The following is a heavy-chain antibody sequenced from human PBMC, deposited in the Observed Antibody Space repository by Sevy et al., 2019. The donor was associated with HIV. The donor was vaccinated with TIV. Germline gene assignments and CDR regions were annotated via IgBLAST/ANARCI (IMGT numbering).Heavy chain of an antibody. J-gene: IGHJ4*02. CDR1: GFDFSIYS. Sequence: GGYLRLCCAASGFDFSIYSMSWVRQAPGKGLEWVSTLSFGCGKINYADSVKGRFTISRDNSKSSVYLQMNNMRVEDTAVYYCAREGWTKPHDYWGQGTLVTVSS. CDR2: LSFGCGKI. D-gene: IGHD2-15*01. V-gene: IGHV3-23*01. CDR3: AREGWTKPHDY.